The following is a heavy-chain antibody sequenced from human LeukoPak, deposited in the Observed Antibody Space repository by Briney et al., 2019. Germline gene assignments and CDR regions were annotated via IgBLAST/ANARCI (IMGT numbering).Heavy chain of an antibody. CDR2: IYYDGSNK. V-gene: IGHV3-33*01. CDR1: GFTFSTHA. D-gene: IGHD5-12*01. CDR3: AREKNHVVTTSYYFDY. J-gene: IGHJ4*02. Sequence: GGSLRLSCAASGFTFSTHAMHWVRQAPAKGLEWVAMIYYDGSNKYYAGSVKGRFTISRDNSKNTLYLQMNSLRAEDTAVYFCAREKNHVVTTSYYFDYWGLGTLVTVSS.